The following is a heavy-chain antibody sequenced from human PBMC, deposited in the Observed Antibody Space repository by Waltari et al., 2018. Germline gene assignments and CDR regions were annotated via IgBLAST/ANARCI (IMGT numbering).Heavy chain of an antibody. Sequence: QVQLQESGPGLVKPSQTLSLTCTVSGGSISSGAYYWTWVRQPAGKGLEGIGRTYTSGSINYNPSLESRVAMSIDMSKNQFSLKLNSVTAADSAVYYCAREELGNDCFDIWGQGTMVTVSS. CDR3: AREELGNDCFDI. J-gene: IGHJ3*02. V-gene: IGHV4-61*02. CDR1: GGSISSGAYY. D-gene: IGHD2-21*02. CDR2: TYTSGSI.